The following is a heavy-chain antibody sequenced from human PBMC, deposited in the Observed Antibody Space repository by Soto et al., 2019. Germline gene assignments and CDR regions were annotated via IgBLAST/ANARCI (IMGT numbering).Heavy chain of an antibody. CDR1: GCSIRSGYYY. V-gene: IGHV4-30-4*01. Sequence: SETLSLTCPVSGCSIRSGYYYWSWIRQPPGKGLESIGYIYYSGSTYYNPSLKSRVTISVDRSKNQFSLKLSSVTAADTAVYYCACIFSGGYGYGFYYYGMDVWGQGTTVTVSS. CDR3: ACIFSGGYGYGFYYYGMDV. CDR2: IYYSGST. D-gene: IGHD5-18*01. J-gene: IGHJ6*02.